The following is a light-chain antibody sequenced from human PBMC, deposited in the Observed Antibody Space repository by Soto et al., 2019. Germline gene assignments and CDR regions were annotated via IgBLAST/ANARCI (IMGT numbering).Light chain of an antibody. CDR1: SSNIGAGYD. Sequence: QSLLTQPPSVSGAPGQRVTISSPGSSSNIGAGYDVHWYQQLPGTAPKLLIYGNSNRPSGVPDRFSGSKSGTSASLAITGLQAEDEADYYCQSYDSSLSGFYVFGTGTKVTVL. CDR3: QSYDSSLSGFYV. J-gene: IGLJ1*01. V-gene: IGLV1-40*01. CDR2: GNS.